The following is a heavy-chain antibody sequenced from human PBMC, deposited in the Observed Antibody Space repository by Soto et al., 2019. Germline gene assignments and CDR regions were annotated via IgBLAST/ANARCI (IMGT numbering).Heavy chain of an antibody. CDR1: GYTFTSYG. Sequence: ASVKVCCKASGYTFTSYGISWVRQDHRQGPEWMGWISAYNGNTNYAQRLQGRVTMTTDTSTNTAYMELRSLTSDDTAVYYCARRISVVAYYYYMDVWGKGTTVTVSS. V-gene: IGHV1-18*04. CDR2: ISAYNGNT. D-gene: IGHD2-15*01. CDR3: ARRISVVAYYYYMDV. J-gene: IGHJ6*03.